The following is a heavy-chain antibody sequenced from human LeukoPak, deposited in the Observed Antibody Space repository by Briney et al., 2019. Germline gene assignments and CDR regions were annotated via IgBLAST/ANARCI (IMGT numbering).Heavy chain of an antibody. CDR3: ASGYYYDSSGYPYGDY. J-gene: IGHJ4*02. CDR2: IYSGGST. V-gene: IGHV3-66*01. Sequence: PGGSLRLSCAASGFTVSSNYMSWVRQAPGKGLEWVSVIYSGGSTFYADSVKGRFTISRDNSKNTLYLQMNSLRDEDTAVYYCASGYYYDSSGYPYGDYWGQGTLVTVSS. D-gene: IGHD3-22*01. CDR1: GFTVSSNY.